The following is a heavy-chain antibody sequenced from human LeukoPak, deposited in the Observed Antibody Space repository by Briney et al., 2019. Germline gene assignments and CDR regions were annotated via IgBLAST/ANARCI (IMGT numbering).Heavy chain of an antibody. Sequence: GGSLRLSCAASGFTFDDYAMHWVRQAPGKGLEWVSGISWNSGSIGYADSVKGRFTISRDNAKNSLYLQMNSLRAEDTAVYYCAKILAYYYDSSGYYGDYWGQGTLVTVSS. CDR3: AKILAYYYDSSGYYGDY. CDR2: ISWNSGSI. CDR1: GFTFDDYA. J-gene: IGHJ4*02. V-gene: IGHV3-9*01. D-gene: IGHD3-22*01.